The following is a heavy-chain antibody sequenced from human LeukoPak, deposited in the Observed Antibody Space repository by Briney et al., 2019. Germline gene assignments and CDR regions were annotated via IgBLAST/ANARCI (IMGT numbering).Heavy chain of an antibody. D-gene: IGHD3-10*01. CDR3: AKGDYGSGSYDSGLLDY. CDR1: GFTFSSYG. J-gene: IGHJ4*02. Sequence: GGSLRLSCAASGFTFSSYGMSWVRQAPGKGLEWVSAISGSGGSTYYADSVKGRFTISRDNSKNTLYLQMNSLRAEDTAVYYCAKGDYGSGSYDSGLLDYWGQGTLVTVSS. CDR2: ISGSGGST. V-gene: IGHV3-23*01.